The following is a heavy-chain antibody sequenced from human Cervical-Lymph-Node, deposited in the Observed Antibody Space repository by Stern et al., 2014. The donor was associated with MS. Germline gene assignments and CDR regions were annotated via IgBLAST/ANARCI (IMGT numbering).Heavy chain of an antibody. CDR3: AIELGPNDY. D-gene: IGHD3-3*02. CDR2: ISWNSGSI. J-gene: IGHJ4*02. CDR1: GFTFDDYA. V-gene: IGHV3-9*01. Sequence: EVQLVESGGGLVQPGRSLRLSCAASGFTFDDYAMPWVRQAPGKGLEWVSGISWNSGSIGYADSVKGRFTISRDNAKNSLYLQMNRLRAEDTALYYCAIELGPNDYWGQGTLVTVSS.